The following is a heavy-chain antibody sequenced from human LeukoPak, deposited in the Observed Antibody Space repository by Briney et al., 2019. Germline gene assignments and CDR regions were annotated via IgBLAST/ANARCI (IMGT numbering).Heavy chain of an antibody. CDR3: ARESWAGFDY. V-gene: IGHV3-21*01. CDR2: ISSSSTYM. CDR1: GFTFSNYN. J-gene: IGHJ4*02. D-gene: IGHD3/OR15-3a*01. Sequence: GGSLRLSCAASGFTFSNYNMNWVRQAPGKGLEWVSSISSSSTYMYYADSVKGRFTISRDNAKNSLYLQMNSLRAEDTAVYYCARESWAGFDYWGQGTLVTVSS.